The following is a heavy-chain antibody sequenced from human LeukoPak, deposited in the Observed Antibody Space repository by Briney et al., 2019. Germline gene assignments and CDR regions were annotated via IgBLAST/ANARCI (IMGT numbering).Heavy chain of an antibody. J-gene: IGHJ3*02. Sequence: QPGGSLRLSCAASGSTFSSYWMYWVRQAPGKGLVWVSRINSDARNTNYADSVQGRFTISRDNAKNTLYLQMNSLRVEDTAVYYCASGIGVGDSFDIWGQGTMVTVSS. CDR3: ASGIGVGDSFDI. CDR1: GSTFSSYW. D-gene: IGHD3-3*01. V-gene: IGHV3-74*01. CDR2: INSDARNT.